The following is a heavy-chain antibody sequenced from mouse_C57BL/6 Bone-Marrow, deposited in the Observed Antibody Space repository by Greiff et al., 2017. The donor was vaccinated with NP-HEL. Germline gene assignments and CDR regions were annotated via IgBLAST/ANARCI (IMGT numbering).Heavy chain of an antibody. D-gene: IGHD1-1*01. CDR2: ISSGGSYT. Sequence: EVKLVESGGDLVKPGGSLKLSCAASGFTFSSYGMSWVRQTPDKRLEWVATISSGGSYTYYPDSVKGRFTISRDNAKNTLYLQMSSLKSEDTAMYYCARDYYGSSLWYFDVWGTGTTVTVSS. CDR3: ARDYYGSSLWYFDV. CDR1: GFTFSSYG. J-gene: IGHJ1*03. V-gene: IGHV5-6*01.